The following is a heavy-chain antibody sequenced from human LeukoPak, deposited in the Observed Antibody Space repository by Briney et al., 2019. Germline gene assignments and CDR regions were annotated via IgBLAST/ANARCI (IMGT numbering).Heavy chain of an antibody. CDR1: GFTFDDYG. CDR3: ASYYDFWSGYSY. CDR2: IYSGGST. V-gene: IGHV3-66*02. Sequence: GGSLRLSCAASGFTFDDYGMSWVRQAPGKGLEWVSVIYSGGSTYYADSVKGRFTISRDNSKNTLYLQMNSLRAEDTAVYYCASYYDFWSGYSYWGQGTLVTVSS. D-gene: IGHD3-3*01. J-gene: IGHJ4*02.